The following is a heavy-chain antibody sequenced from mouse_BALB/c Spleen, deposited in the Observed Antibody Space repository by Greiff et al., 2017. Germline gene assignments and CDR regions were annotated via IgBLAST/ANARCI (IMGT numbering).Heavy chain of an antibody. CDR3: ARDGDYGSSYGYFDY. V-gene: IGHV7-3*02. CDR1: GFTFTDYY. CDR2: IRNKANGYKT. J-gene: IGHJ2*01. D-gene: IGHD1-1*01. Sequence: EVKLVESGGGLVQPGGSLRLSCATSGFTFTDYYMSWVRQPPGKALEWLGFIRNKANGYKTEYSASVKGRFTISRDNSQSILSLQMNTLRAEDSATNYCARDGDYGSSYGYFDYWGQGTTLTVSS.